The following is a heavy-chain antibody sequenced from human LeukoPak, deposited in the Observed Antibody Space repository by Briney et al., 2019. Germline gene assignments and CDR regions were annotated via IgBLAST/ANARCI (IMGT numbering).Heavy chain of an antibody. CDR1: GFXFRSYA. V-gene: IGHV3-30*04. CDR3: AKRPDDYSYGMDV. Sequence: GGSLRLSCAASGFXFRSYAMHWVRQAPGKGLKWVGVILYDGSNQYYADSVKGRFTISRDNSKNTLYLQMNSLRPEDTAVYYCAKRPDDYSYGMDVWGQGTTVTVSS. CDR2: ILYDGSNQ. J-gene: IGHJ6*02.